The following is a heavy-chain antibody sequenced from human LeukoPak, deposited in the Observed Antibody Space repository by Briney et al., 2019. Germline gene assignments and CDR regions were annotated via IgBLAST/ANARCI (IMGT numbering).Heavy chain of an antibody. V-gene: IGHV4-39*01. CDR2: MYYSGST. J-gene: IGHJ4*02. CDR3: ARHSSSTYGAYLDY. D-gene: IGHD6-13*01. CDR1: GGSISSSSYY. Sequence: SETLSLTCTVTGGSISSSSYYWGWIRQPPGKGLEWIGSMYYSGSTYYDPSLESRLTISVDTSKNQFSLKLSSVTAADTAVYYCARHSSSTYGAYLDYWGQGTLVTVSS.